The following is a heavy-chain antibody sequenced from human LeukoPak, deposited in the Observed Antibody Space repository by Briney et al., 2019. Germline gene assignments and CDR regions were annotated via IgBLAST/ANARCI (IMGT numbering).Heavy chain of an antibody. CDR2: IYSGGST. V-gene: IGHV3-66*02. CDR3: ARARWLVQDAFDI. CDR1: GFTFSNAW. D-gene: IGHD6-19*01. Sequence: GGSLRLSCAASGFTFSNAWMSWVRQAPGKGLEWVSVIYSGGSTYYADSVKGRFTISRDNSKNTLYLQMNSLRAEDTAVYYCARARWLVQDAFDIWGQGQWSPSLQ. J-gene: IGHJ3*02.